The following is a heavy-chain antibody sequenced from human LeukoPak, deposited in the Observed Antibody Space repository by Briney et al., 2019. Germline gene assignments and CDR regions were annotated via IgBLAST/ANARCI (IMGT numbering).Heavy chain of an antibody. CDR1: GFTYSSYW. D-gene: IGHD2-2*01. J-gene: IGHJ4*02. CDR2: INSDGSST. CDR3: ASWEVPAVMPQDY. Sequence: PGGSLRLSCAVSGFTYSSYWMHWVRQAPGKALVWVSRINSDGSSTRYADSVKGRFTISRDNAKNTLYLQMNSLRAEDTAVYYCASWEVPAVMPQDYWGQGTLVTVSS. V-gene: IGHV3-74*01.